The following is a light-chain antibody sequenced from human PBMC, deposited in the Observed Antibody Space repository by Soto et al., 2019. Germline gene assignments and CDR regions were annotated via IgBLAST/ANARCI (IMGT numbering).Light chain of an antibody. V-gene: IGKV1-39*01. CDR2: GAS. J-gene: IGKJ4*01. CDR3: QQSYSDIS. CDR1: RTINTY. Sequence: DVRMTQSPSSLSASVGDTATITCRASRTINTYLNWFQQKPGQPPRLLIYGASTLPDDVPSRFSGSGSGADFTLTISGLQPGDFLSQHCQQSYSDISFGGGTKV.